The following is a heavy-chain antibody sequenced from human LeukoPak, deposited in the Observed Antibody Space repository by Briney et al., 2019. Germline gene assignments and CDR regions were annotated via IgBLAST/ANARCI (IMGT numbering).Heavy chain of an antibody. J-gene: IGHJ5*02. CDR3: ARGGYYGSGNDFRFDP. Sequence: SETLSLTCTVSGGSISSGSYYWSWIRQPAGKGLEWIGRIYTSGSTNYNHSLKSRVTISVDTSKNQFSLKLSSVTAADTAVYYCARGGYYGSGNDFRFDPWGQGTLVTVSS. CDR1: GGSISSGSYY. CDR2: IYTSGST. D-gene: IGHD3-10*01. V-gene: IGHV4-61*02.